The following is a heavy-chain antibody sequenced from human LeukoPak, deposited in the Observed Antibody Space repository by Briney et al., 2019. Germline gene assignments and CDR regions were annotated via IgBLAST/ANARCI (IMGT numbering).Heavy chain of an antibody. J-gene: IGHJ4*02. CDR3: ARGQGWLVDY. CDR1: GFTFRNAY. CDR2: MNHDGSEK. V-gene: IGHV3-7*05. D-gene: IGHD6-19*01. Sequence: PGGSLRLSCAASGFTFRNAYMTWVRQAPGKGLEWVANMNHDGSEKFYVDSVKGRFTISRDNAKNALHLQMNSLRAEDTAVYYCARGQGWLVDYWGQGTLVTVSS.